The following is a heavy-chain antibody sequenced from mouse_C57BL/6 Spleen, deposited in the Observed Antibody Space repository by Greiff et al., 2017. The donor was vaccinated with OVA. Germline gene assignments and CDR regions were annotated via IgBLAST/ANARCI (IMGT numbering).Heavy chain of an antibody. Sequence: VQLQQSGAELVRPGASVKLSCTASGFNIKVDYMPWVKQRPEQGLEWIGWIDPENGDTESPSPFQGKATKTANTASNTAYRQLSSLTSEDTAVYYCTRIGDWGQGTTLTVSS. V-gene: IGHV14-4*01. J-gene: IGHJ2*01. CDR1: GFNIKVDY. CDR2: IDPENGDT. CDR3: TRIGD.